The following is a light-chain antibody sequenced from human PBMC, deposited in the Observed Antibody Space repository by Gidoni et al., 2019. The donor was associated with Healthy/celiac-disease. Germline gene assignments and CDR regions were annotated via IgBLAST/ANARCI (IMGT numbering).Light chain of an antibody. CDR3: QQRSTEIT. V-gene: IGKV3-11*01. CDR2: DAS. CDR1: QSVSSY. Sequence: EIVLTQSPATLSLSPGERATLSCRASQSVSSYLAWYQQKPGQAPRLLIYDASNRATGIPARFSGSGSGTDFTLTISSLEPEDFAVYYCQQRSTEITFXQXTRLEIK. J-gene: IGKJ5*01.